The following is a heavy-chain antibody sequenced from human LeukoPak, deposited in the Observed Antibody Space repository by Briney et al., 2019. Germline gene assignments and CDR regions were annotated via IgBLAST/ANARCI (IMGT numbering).Heavy chain of an antibody. CDR3: ASLYSSSHDY. D-gene: IGHD6-13*01. J-gene: IGHJ4*02. CDR1: GGSFSGYY. Sequence: PSETLSLTCAVYGGSFSGYYWSWIRQPPGKGLEWIGEINHSGSTNYNPSLKSPVTISVDTSKNQFSLKLSSVTAADTAVYYCASLYSSSHDYWGQGTLVTVSS. V-gene: IGHV4-34*01. CDR2: INHSGST.